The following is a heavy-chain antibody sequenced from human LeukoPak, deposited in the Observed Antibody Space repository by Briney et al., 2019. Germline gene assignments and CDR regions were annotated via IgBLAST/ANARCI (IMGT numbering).Heavy chain of an antibody. CDR2: SYYSTHT. CDR1: GDSISSCSYC. CDR3: ARHASGSYNNFQH. Sequence: PSETLSLTCTVSGDSISSCSYCWGRIRQPPGKGLELIGSSYYSTHTYYNPSLQIPVTISIYTSTTQFSLNLICVTAADTAVYYCARHASGSYNNFQHWGQGTLVTVSS. J-gene: IGHJ1*01. D-gene: IGHD1-26*01. V-gene: IGHV4-39*01.